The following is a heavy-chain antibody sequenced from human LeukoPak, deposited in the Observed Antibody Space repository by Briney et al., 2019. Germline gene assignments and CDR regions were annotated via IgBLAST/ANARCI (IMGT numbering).Heavy chain of an antibody. CDR1: GSTFSSYW. D-gene: IGHD5-18*01. V-gene: IGHV3-7*01. CDR3: ARGGYTYGGSDFDY. J-gene: IGHJ4*02. Sequence: PGGSLRLSCAASGSTFSSYWTNWVRQAPGKGLEWVANIKQDGSEKYYVDSVKGRFTISRDNAKNSLYLQMNSLRAEDTSVYYCARGGYTYGGSDFDYWGQGALVTVSS. CDR2: IKQDGSEK.